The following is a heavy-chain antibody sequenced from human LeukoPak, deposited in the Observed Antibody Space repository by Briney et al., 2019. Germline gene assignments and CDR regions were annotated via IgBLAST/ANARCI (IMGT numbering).Heavy chain of an antibody. CDR2: IYYSGSA. CDR3: ARDRATGGNSKVAVDY. CDR1: GGSISSYY. D-gene: IGHD4-23*01. J-gene: IGHJ4*02. Sequence: PSETLSLTCTVSGGSISSYYWSWIRQPPGKGLEWIGYIYYSGSANYNPSLKSRVTISVDTSKNQFSLRLSSVTAADTAMYYCARDRATGGNSKVAVDYWGQGTLVTVSS. V-gene: IGHV4-59*01.